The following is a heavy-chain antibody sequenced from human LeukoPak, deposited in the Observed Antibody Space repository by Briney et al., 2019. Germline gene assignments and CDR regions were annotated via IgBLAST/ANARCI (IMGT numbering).Heavy chain of an antibody. J-gene: IGHJ1*01. D-gene: IGHD2-15*01. CDR2: IDPSDSYT. Sequence: GESLKISCKGSGYSFTSCWISWVRQMPGKGLEWMGRIDPSDSYTNYSPSFQGHVTISADKSISTAYLQWSSLKASDTAMYYCAMDCSGGSCYSPEYFQHWGQGTLVTVSS. V-gene: IGHV5-10-1*01. CDR1: GYSFTSCW. CDR3: AMDCSGGSCYSPEYFQH.